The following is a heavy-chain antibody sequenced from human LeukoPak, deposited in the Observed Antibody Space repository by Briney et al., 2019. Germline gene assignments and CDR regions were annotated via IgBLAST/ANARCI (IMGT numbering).Heavy chain of an antibody. J-gene: IGHJ5*02. D-gene: IGHD3-10*02. CDR1: GDSISSSNYY. Sequence: PSETLSLTCSVSGDSISSSNYYWGWGRQPPGRGLEWIAYIYYSGSNNYNPSLKSRVTISVDTSKNQFSLKLSSVTAADTAVYYCAGGRVFSGSYFPARFDPWGQGTLVTVSS. V-gene: IGHV4-61*05. CDR3: AGGRVFSGSYFPARFDP. CDR2: IYYSGSN.